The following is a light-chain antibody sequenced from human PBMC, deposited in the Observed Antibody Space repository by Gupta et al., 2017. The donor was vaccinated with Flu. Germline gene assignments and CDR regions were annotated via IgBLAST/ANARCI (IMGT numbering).Light chain of an antibody. CDR3: QQYNNWPAVT. J-gene: IGKJ4*01. CDR1: QSVSSN. V-gene: IGKV3-15*01. CDR2: GAS. Sequence: EIVMTQSPATLSVSPGERATLSCRASQSVSSNLAWYQQKPGQAPRLLIYGASTMATGIPARFSGSGCGTEFTLTISSRQSEDFAVYYCQQYNNWPAVTFGGGTKVEIK.